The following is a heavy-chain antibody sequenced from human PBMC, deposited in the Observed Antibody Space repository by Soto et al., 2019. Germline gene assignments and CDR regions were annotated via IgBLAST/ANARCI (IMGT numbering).Heavy chain of an antibody. V-gene: IGHV5-10-1*01. CDR2: IDPSDSYT. J-gene: IGHJ6*02. Sequence: PGESLKISCKGSGYSFTSYWISWVRQMPGKGLEWMGRIDPSDSYTNYSPSFQGHVTISADKSISTAYLQWSSLKASDTATYYCARILDWTGTTLDSGTFGSGMDVWGQGTTVTVSS. CDR1: GYSFTSYW. CDR3: ARILDWTGTTLDSGTFGSGMDV. D-gene: IGHD1-7*01.